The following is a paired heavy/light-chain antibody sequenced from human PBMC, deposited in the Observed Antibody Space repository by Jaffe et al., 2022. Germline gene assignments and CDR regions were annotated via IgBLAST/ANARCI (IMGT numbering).Heavy chain of an antibody. J-gene: IGHJ2*01. CDR3: VRTRNYYGVKDWYFDR. D-gene: IGHD3-22*01. Sequence: QVTLRESGPALVKPIQTLTLTCTFSGFSLTTNGMCVSWVRQPPGKALEWLTLITWDDDKYYSASLKTRLTISKDTSKNQVVLRMTNMDPVDTAMYYCVRTRNYYGVKDWYFDRWGRGTLVTVSS. CDR1: GFSLTTNGMC. CDR2: ITWDDDK. V-gene: IGHV2-70*20.
Light chain of an antibody. CDR3: QAWDNDTLI. Sequence: SYELTQPPSVSVSPGQTASISCSGDKLGEKYACWYQQKPGQSPVLVIYQNTKRPSGIPERFSGSTSGNTATLTISGTQAMDEADYYCQAWDNDTLIFGGGTKLTVL. CDR2: QNT. CDR1: KLGEKY. V-gene: IGLV3-1*01. J-gene: IGLJ2*01.